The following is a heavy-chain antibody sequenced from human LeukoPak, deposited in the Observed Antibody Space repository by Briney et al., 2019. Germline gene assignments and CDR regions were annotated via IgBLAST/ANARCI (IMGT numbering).Heavy chain of an antibody. Sequence: PGGSLRLSCAASGFTFSSYWMHWVRQAPGKGLVWVSRVNSDGSSTTYGDSVKGRFTISRDNAKNTLYLQMNSLRVEDTAVYYCARDRRYPGGYYMDVWGKGTTVTISS. CDR2: VNSDGSST. V-gene: IGHV3-74*01. CDR1: GFTFSSYW. CDR3: ARDRRYPGGYYMDV. D-gene: IGHD1-14*01. J-gene: IGHJ6*03.